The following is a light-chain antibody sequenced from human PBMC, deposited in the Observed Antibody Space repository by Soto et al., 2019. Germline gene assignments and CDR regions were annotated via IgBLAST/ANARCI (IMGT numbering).Light chain of an antibody. CDR1: SSDVGGYNY. CDR3: CSYAGSYLV. Sequence: QSALTQPRSVSGSPGQSVTISCTGTSSDVGGYNYVSWYQHHPGKAPKLMIYDVSQRPSGVPARFSGSKSGNTASLTISGLQAEDEADYYCCSYAGSYLVFGGGTQLTVL. CDR2: DVS. V-gene: IGLV2-11*01. J-gene: IGLJ2*01.